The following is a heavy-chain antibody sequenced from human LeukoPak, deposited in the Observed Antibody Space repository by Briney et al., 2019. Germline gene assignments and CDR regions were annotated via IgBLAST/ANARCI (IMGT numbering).Heavy chain of an antibody. Sequence: SGGSLRLSCAASGFTVSSNYMSWVRQAPGKGLEWVSRINTDATSIHYADSVKGRFTISRDNAKNTLYLQMNSLRAEDTAVYYCARESYGDYDLWGQGTLVTVSS. CDR3: ARESYGDYDL. CDR1: GFTVSSNY. J-gene: IGHJ4*02. V-gene: IGHV3-74*01. D-gene: IGHD4-17*01. CDR2: INTDATSI.